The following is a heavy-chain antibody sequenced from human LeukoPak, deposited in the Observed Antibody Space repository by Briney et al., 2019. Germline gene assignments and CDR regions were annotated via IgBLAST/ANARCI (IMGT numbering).Heavy chain of an antibody. V-gene: IGHV3-9*01. Sequence: GGSLRLSCAASGFTFDDYAMHWVRQAPGKGLEWVSGITWNSGSIGYADSVKGRFTISRDNAKNSLYLQMNSLRAEDTALYYCVKDKTFYHDSSGHGAFDIWGQGTMVTVSS. CDR3: VKDKTFYHDSSGHGAFDI. CDR1: GFTFDDYA. CDR2: ITWNSGSI. J-gene: IGHJ3*02. D-gene: IGHD3-22*01.